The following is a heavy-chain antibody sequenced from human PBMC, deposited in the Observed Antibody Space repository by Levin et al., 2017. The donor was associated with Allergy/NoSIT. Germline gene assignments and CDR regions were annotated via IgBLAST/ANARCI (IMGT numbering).Heavy chain of an antibody. D-gene: IGHD3-3*01. CDR1: GFTFINYN. Sequence: GASVKVSCAASGFTFINYNMIWVRQAPGKGLEWVAYISSSRGDTKYADSVKGRFTISRDNAKKSLSLHMNSLRADDTAVYYCARDQGAAGYYYYMDVWGRGTTVTVSS. CDR3: ARDQGAAGYYYYMDV. J-gene: IGHJ6*03. V-gene: IGHV3-21*01. CDR2: ISSSRGDT.